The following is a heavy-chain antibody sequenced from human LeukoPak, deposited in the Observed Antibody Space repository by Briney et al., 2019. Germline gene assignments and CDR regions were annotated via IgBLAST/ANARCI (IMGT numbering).Heavy chain of an antibody. J-gene: IGHJ4*02. D-gene: IGHD1-26*01. V-gene: IGHV1-46*01. CDR1: GYTFTSYY. CDR3: ARVVRWELHMYYFDY. CDR2: INPSGGST. Sequence: ASVKVSCKASGYTFTSYYMHWVRQAPGQGLEWMGIINPSGGSTSYAQKFQGRVTMTRDTSTSTVYMELSSLRSEDTAVYYCARVVRWELHMYYFDYWGQGTLVTVSS.